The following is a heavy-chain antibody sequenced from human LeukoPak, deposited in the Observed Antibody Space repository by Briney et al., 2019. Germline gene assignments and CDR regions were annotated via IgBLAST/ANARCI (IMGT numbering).Heavy chain of an antibody. D-gene: IGHD3-22*01. Sequence: GESLKISCKGSGYSFTNNWIGWVRQLPGKGLEWMGIIYPGDSDTRYSPSFQGQVTISADKSISTAYLQWSSLKASDTAMYYCARQTSYDSSLAFDIWGQGTMVTVS. J-gene: IGHJ3*02. CDR2: IYPGDSDT. CDR3: ARQTSYDSSLAFDI. CDR1: GYSFTNNW. V-gene: IGHV5-51*01.